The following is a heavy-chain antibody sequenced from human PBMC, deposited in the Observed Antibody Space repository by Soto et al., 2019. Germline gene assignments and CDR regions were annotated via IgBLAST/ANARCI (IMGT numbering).Heavy chain of an antibody. CDR3: ARVRGYSDA. CDR2: ISAHNGNT. Sequence: QVQLVQSGGEMKKPGASMRVSCKTSGYTFTYNGITWVRQAPGQGLEWMGWISAHNGNTKSAEKFQGRFTMTTDTSMSTAHMELTSLTSDDTAVYYCARVRGYSDA. V-gene: IGHV1-18*04. CDR1: GYTFTYNG. D-gene: IGHD5-18*01. J-gene: IGHJ3*01.